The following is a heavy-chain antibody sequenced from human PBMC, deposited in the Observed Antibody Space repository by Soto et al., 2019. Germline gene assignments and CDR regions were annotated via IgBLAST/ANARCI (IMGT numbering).Heavy chain of an antibody. CDR1: GGTFTSYT. CDR3: ARSYGSGSRPFDY. Sequence: QVHLLQSGAEMKKPGSSVKVSCTAFGGTFTSYTFNWVRQAPGQRLEWMGRIIPILGMSSSAHNFQGRLTMIAEKSTNTSYMVLSSLTSDDTAIYYCARSYGSGSRPFDYWGQGTLVTVSS. V-gene: IGHV1-69*02. J-gene: IGHJ4*02. D-gene: IGHD3-10*01. CDR2: IIPILGMS.